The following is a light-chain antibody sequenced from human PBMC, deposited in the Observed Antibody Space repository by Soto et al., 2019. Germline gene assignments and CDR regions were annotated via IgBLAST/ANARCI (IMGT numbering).Light chain of an antibody. Sequence: AIRMTQSPSSLSASTGDRVTITCRASQGISSYLAWYQQKPGKAPKLLIYAASTLQSGVPSRFSGSGSGTDFTLTISCLQSEDFANYYCQQYYSYPRFGPGTKVDIK. CDR2: AAS. J-gene: IGKJ3*01. CDR1: QGISSY. V-gene: IGKV1-8*01. CDR3: QQYYSYPR.